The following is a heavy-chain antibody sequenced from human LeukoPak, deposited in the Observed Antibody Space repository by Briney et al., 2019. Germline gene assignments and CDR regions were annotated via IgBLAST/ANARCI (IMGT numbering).Heavy chain of an antibody. V-gene: IGHV1-2*02. J-gene: IGHJ4*02. D-gene: IGHD3-16*01. CDR2: INPNSGGT. CDR1: GYTFTAYY. Sequence: ASVKVSCKASGYTFTAYYTHWMRRAPGQGLEWMGWINPNSGGTDFAQKFQGRVTMTRDTSISTVYMELSRLRSDDTAVYICAKDRGEPYYFDSWGQGTQVTVSP. CDR3: AKDRGEPYYFDS.